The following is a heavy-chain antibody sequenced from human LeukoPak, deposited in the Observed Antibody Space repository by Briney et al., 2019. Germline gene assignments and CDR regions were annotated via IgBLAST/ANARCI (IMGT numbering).Heavy chain of an antibody. CDR3: ARVLRGYDSSANYYDYFDY. D-gene: IGHD3-22*01. Sequence: PGGSLRLSCAASGFTFSSYGMSWVRQAPEKGLEWVSAISGSGGSTYYAESVKGRFTISKDNSKNTLYLQMNSLRVDDTAVYYCARVLRGYDSSANYYDYFDYWGQGTLVTVSS. CDR2: ISGSGGST. J-gene: IGHJ4*02. CDR1: GFTFSSYG. V-gene: IGHV3-23*01.